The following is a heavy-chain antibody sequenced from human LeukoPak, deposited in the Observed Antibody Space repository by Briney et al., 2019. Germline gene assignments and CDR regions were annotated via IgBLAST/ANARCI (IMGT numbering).Heavy chain of an antibody. Sequence: EGSLRLSCAASGFTFSNAWMSWVRQAPGKGLEWVGRIKSKTDGGTTDYAAPVKGRFTISRDDSKNTLYLQMNSPRAEDTAVYYCARDYGDYYFDYWGQGTLVTVSS. D-gene: IGHD4-17*01. V-gene: IGHV3-15*05. CDR3: ARDYGDYYFDY. CDR2: IKSKTDGGTT. J-gene: IGHJ4*02. CDR1: GFTFSNAW.